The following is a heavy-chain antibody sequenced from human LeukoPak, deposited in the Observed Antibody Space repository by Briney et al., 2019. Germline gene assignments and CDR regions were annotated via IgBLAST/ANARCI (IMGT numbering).Heavy chain of an antibody. CDR2: ISGSGGSI. CDR1: GFTFSSYA. Sequence: GGSLRLSCAASGFTFSSYAMSWVRQAPGKGLEWVSAISGSGGSIYYADSVKGRFIISRDNSKNTLYLQMNSLRAEDTAVYYCAKGVYYDSSAYSAFDIWGQGTMVTVSS. J-gene: IGHJ3*02. D-gene: IGHD3-22*01. V-gene: IGHV3-23*01. CDR3: AKGVYYDSSAYSAFDI.